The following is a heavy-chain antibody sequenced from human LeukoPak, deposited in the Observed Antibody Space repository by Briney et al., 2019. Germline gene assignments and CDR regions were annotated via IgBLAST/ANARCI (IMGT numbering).Heavy chain of an antibody. CDR3: AKVRVVFNWNYAYYFDY. CDR1: GFPFSDYG. CDR2: ISHDGNNK. D-gene: IGHD1-7*01. J-gene: IGHJ4*02. V-gene: IGHV3-30*18. Sequence: GGSLRLSCAASGFPFSDYGMYWVRQAPGKGLEWLAVISHDGNNKYYADSVKGRITISRDNSMNTLYLQMNSLRAEDTAMYYCAKVRVVFNWNYAYYFDYWGQGTLVTVSS.